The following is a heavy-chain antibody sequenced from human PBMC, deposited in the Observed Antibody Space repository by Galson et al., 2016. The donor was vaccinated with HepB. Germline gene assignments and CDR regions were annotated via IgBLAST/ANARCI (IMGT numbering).Heavy chain of an antibody. CDR3: ARAGGLNENFHFDY. CDR2: VYYRSTWYN. CDR1: WDSVSNNIAA. D-gene: IGHD1-1*01. V-gene: IGHV6-1*01. Sequence: CAISWDSVSNNIAAWNWIRQSPSRGLQWLGRVYYRSTWYNDYAVSVRSRITINPDTSKNQLSLQLSSVTPEDTAVYYCARAGGLNENFHFDYWGQGTLVTVSS. J-gene: IGHJ4*02.